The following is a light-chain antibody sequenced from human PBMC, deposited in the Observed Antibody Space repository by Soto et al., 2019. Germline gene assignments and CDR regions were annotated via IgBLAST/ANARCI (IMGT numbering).Light chain of an antibody. V-gene: IGKV3-20*01. CDR1: QSVSNNY. Sequence: EIVLTPSPGTLSLSPGERAPLSCRARQSVSNNYLAWYQQKPGPDPRLLIYGASNRATGIQDRFSGSGSGTDFTLTISRLEPEDFAVYYRQPYGSSGTFGQGTKVDIK. J-gene: IGKJ1*01. CDR3: QPYGSSGT. CDR2: GAS.